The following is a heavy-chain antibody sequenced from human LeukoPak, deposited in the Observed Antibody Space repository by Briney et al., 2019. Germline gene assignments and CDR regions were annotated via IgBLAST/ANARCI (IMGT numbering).Heavy chain of an antibody. D-gene: IGHD3-22*01. Sequence: SETLSLTCAVYGGSFSGYYWSWIRQPPGKGLEWIGEINHSGSTNYNPSLKSRVTISVDTSKNQFSLKLSSVTAADTAVYYCARGIYYDSSGYYWGPYYFDYWGQGTLVTVSS. CDR2: INHSGST. V-gene: IGHV4-34*01. CDR3: ARGIYYDSSGYYWGPYYFDY. CDR1: GGSFSGYY. J-gene: IGHJ4*02.